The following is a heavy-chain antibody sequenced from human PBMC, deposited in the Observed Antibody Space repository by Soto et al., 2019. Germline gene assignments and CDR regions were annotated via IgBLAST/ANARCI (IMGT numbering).Heavy chain of an antibody. CDR2: ISGSGGST. Sequence: PGGSLRLSCAASGFTFSSYAMSWVRQAPGKGLEWVSAISGSGGSTYYATAYAASVKGRFTISRDDSKNTAYLQMNSLKTEDTAVYYCTRSYYDFWSGYQLYNWFDPWGQGTLVTVSS. CDR3: TRSYYDFWSGYQLYNWFDP. CDR1: GFTFSSYA. V-gene: IGHV3-23*01. J-gene: IGHJ5*02. D-gene: IGHD3-3*01.